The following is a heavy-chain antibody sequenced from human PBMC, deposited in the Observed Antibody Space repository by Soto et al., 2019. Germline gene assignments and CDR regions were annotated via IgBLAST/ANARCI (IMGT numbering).Heavy chain of an antibody. J-gene: IGHJ4*02. CDR3: ARPPLAAAYSYVNS. D-gene: IGHD6-13*01. Sequence: PGESLKISCKGSGYSFTSYWICWVRQLPGKGLEWMGRIDPSDSYTNYSPSFQGHVTISADKSISTAYLQWSSLKASDTAMYYFARPPLAAAYSYVNSWGQGTLVTVSS. CDR1: GYSFTSYW. V-gene: IGHV5-10-1*01. CDR2: IDPSDSYT.